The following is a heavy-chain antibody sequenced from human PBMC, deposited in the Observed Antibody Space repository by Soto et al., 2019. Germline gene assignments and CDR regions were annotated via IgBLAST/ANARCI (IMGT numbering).Heavy chain of an antibody. Sequence: SVKVSCKASGGTFSSYAISWVRQAPGQGLEWMGGIIPVFGTANYAQKFQGRVTITADESTSTAYMELSSLRSEDTAVYYCARGGSGSIYYYYYYGMDVWGQGTTVTVSS. J-gene: IGHJ6*02. V-gene: IGHV1-69*13. D-gene: IGHD3-10*01. CDR2: IIPVFGTA. CDR1: GGTFSSYA. CDR3: ARGGSGSIYYYYYYGMDV.